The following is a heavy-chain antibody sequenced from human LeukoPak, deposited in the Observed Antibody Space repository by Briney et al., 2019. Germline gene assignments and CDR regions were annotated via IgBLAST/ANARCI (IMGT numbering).Heavy chain of an antibody. J-gene: IGHJ5*02. V-gene: IGHV1-2*02. CDR1: GYTFTSYG. Sequence: ASVKVSCKASGYTFTSYGISWVRQAPGQGLEWMGWINPNSGGTNYAQKFQGRVTMTRDTPISTAYMELSRLRSDDTAVYYCARGSWYYDSSGYRTGWFDPWGQGTLVTVSS. D-gene: IGHD3-22*01. CDR3: ARGSWYYDSSGYRTGWFDP. CDR2: INPNSGGT.